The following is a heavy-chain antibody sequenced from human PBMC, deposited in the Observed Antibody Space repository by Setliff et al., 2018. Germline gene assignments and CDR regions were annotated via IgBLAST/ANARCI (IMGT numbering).Heavy chain of an antibody. CDR1: GFSLSDHY. CDR2: FRDKASGYTT. Sequence: PGGSLRLSCAASGFSLSDHYVDWVRQAPGKGLEWVGRFRDKASGYTTEYAESVRGRFTISRDNAKNSLYLQMNSLRAEDTAVYYCEGRAVADRGFDIWGQGTTVTVSS. V-gene: IGHV3-72*01. D-gene: IGHD6-19*01. CDR3: EGRAVADRGFDI. J-gene: IGHJ3*02.